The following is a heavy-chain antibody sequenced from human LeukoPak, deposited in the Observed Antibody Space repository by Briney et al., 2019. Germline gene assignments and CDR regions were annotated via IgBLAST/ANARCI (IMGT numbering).Heavy chain of an antibody. Sequence: SETLSLTCTVSGGSISSGDYYWSWIRQPPGKGLEWIGYIYYSGSTYYNPSLKSRVTISVDTSKNQFSLKLSSVTAADTAVYYCARTRQPAAIRGGWFDPWGQGTLVTVSS. J-gene: IGHJ5*02. CDR2: IYYSGST. D-gene: IGHD2-2*02. CDR1: GGSISSGDYY. CDR3: ARTRQPAAIRGGWFDP. V-gene: IGHV4-30-4*01.